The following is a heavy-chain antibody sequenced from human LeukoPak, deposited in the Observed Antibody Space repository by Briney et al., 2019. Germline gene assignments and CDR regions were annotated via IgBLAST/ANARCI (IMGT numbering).Heavy chain of an antibody. D-gene: IGHD3-16*01. V-gene: IGHV4-39*02. Sequence: PSETLSLTCTVSGGSISSSSYYWGWIRQPPGKGLEWIGSIYYSGSTYYNPSLKSRVTISVDTSKNQFSLKLSSVTAADTAVYYCARDYVGLDYWGQGTLVTVSS. CDR2: IYYSGST. CDR3: ARDYVGLDY. J-gene: IGHJ4*02. CDR1: GGSISSSSYY.